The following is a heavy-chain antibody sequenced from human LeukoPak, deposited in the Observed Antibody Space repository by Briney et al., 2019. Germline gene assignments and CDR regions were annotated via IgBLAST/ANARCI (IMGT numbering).Heavy chain of an antibody. J-gene: IGHJ4*01. D-gene: IGHD3-22*01. V-gene: IGHV1-2*02. CDR2: INPKTGTA. CDR3: ALDSSGYYLNFDY. CDR1: GYTFTGYS. Sequence: RGASVKVSCKASGYTFTGYSIYRVRQTPGQKLEWMGWINPKTGTANSAQKFQGRVTMTRDTSISTAYMELTSLRSDDRAVYYCALDSSGYYLNFDYWGQGTLVTVSS.